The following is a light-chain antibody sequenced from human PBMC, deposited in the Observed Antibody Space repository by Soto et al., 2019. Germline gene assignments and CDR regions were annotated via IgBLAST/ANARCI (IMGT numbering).Light chain of an antibody. V-gene: IGKV3-20*01. Sequence: ELVLTQSPGPLSLSPRERATLSCRASQSVSSRNLAWYQQKPGQAPRLLIYGASSRATGIPDRCSGSGSVTDFTLTINRLETEDFAVYYCQQYSDLPYTFGQGNKLDVK. CDR2: GAS. CDR1: QSVSSRN. J-gene: IGKJ2*01. CDR3: QQYSDLPYT.